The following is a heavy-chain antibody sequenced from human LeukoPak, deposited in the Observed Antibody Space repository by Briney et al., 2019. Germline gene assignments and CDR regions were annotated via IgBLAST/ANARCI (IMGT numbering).Heavy chain of an antibody. CDR2: ISYDGSNK. V-gene: IGHV3-30-3*01. Sequence: GRSLRLSCAASGFTFSSYAMHWVRQAPGKGLEWVAVISYDGSNKYYADSVKGRFTISRDNSKNTLYLQMNSLRAEDTAVYYCARELLDNYFDYWGQGTLVTVSS. J-gene: IGHJ4*02. CDR3: ARELLDNYFDY. CDR1: GFTFSSYA. D-gene: IGHD2-21*02.